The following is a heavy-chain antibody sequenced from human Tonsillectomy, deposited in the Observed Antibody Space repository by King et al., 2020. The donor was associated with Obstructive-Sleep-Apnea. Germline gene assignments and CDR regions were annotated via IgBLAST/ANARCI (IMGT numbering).Heavy chain of an antibody. J-gene: IGHJ4*02. CDR2: ISYSGST. Sequence: VQLQESGPGLVKPSQTLSLTCAVSGGSISSGGYSWRWIRQPPGKGLEWIGYISYSGSTYYNPSLKIRVTISIDTSKNQISLKLNSVTAADTAVYYCARDRAIWGQGTLVTVSS. V-gene: IGHV4-30-4*07. CDR1: GGSISSGGYS. CDR3: ARDRAI.